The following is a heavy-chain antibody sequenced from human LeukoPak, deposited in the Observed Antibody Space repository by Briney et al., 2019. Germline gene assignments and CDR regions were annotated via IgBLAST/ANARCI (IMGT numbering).Heavy chain of an antibody. CDR3: ARWGGSSGWVLYYYYYGMDV. D-gene: IGHD6-19*01. J-gene: IGHJ6*02. CDR2: IKQDGREK. CDR1: GFTFSSYW. V-gene: IGHV3-7*01. Sequence: GGSLRLSCAASGFTFSSYWMSWVRQAPAKGLEWVANIKQDGREKYYVDSVKGRFTISRDNAKNSLYLQMNSLRAEDTAVYYCARWGGSSGWVLYYYYYGMDVWGQGTTVTVSS.